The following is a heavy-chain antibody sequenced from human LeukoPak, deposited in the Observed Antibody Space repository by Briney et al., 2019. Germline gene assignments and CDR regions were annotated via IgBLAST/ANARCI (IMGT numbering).Heavy chain of an antibody. CDR3: ATALDIVVVPAAMEFHY. V-gene: IGHV3-21*01. Sequence: GGSLRLSCAASGFTFSSYSMNWVRQAPGKGLEWVSSISSSSSNKYYADSVKGRFTISRDNAKNSLYLQMNSLRAEDTAVYYCATALDIVVVPAAMEFHYWGEGNLVTVSS. J-gene: IGHJ4*02. D-gene: IGHD2-2*03. CDR1: GFTFSSYS. CDR2: ISSSSSNK.